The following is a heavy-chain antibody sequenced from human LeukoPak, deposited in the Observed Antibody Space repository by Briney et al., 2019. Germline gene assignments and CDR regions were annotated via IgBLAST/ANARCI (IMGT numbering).Heavy chain of an antibody. CDR2: IYYSGST. D-gene: IGHD6-19*01. V-gene: IGHV4-61*08. J-gene: IGHJ4*02. CDR1: GYSLSSDYSLNSGFY. Sequence: SETLSLTCTFSGYSLSSDYSLNSGFYWSWIRQPPGKGLEWIGYIYYSGSTNYNPSLKSRVTISVDTSKNQFSLKLSSVTAADTAVYYCARHRAVAGLNDYWGQGTLVTVSS. CDR3: ARHRAVAGLNDY.